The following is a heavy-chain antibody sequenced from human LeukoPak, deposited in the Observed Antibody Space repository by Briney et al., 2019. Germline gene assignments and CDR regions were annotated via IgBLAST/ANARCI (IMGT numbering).Heavy chain of an antibody. V-gene: IGHV3-21*01. J-gene: IGHJ6*03. Sequence: GESLRLSCAASGFTFSTYSMNWVRQPPGRGLEWVLSIFSGGYSMHYADSVKGRFTISRDNAKDSLYLQMDSLRVEDTAVDYCARKGYCSGSNCYSDYFFYMDVWGKGTTVTVSS. CDR1: GFTFSTYS. D-gene: IGHD2-15*01. CDR2: IFSGGYSM. CDR3: ARKGYCSGSNCYSDYFFYMDV.